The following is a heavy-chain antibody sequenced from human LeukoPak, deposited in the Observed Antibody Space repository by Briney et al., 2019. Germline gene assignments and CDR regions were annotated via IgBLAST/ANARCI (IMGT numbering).Heavy chain of an antibody. J-gene: IGHJ4*02. Sequence: SETLSLTCTVSGGSISSSSYYWDWIRQPPGKGLEWIGSIYYSGSTFYKPSLKSRVTISVDTPTNQSSLKLNSVTAADTAVYYCARHVRSNYYDTSGSLDYWGQGALVTVSS. D-gene: IGHD3-22*01. CDR1: GGSISSSSYY. CDR3: ARHVRSNYYDTSGSLDY. CDR2: IYYSGST. V-gene: IGHV4-39*01.